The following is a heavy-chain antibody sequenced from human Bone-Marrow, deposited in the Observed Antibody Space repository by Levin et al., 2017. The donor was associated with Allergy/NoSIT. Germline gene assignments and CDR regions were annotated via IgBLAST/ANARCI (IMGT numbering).Heavy chain of an antibody. J-gene: IGHJ4*02. D-gene: IGHD7-27*01. V-gene: IGHV3-23*01. Sequence: GGSLRLSCVVSGFTLSDYGTSWVRQAPGKGLEWASSIRGRGDTTYYADSVKGRFTISRDNSKNTLYLQMNNLRAEDTALYYCASRPGEDPYYFDYWGQGTLVTVSS. CDR2: IRGRGDTT. CDR1: GFTLSDYG. CDR3: ASRPGEDPYYFDY.